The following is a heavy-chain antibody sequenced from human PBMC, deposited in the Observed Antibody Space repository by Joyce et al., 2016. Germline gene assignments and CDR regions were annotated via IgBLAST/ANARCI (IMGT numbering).Heavy chain of an antibody. CDR1: GDSVPSNIYA. Sequence: QVLLQQSGPGLVKPSQTVSLTCAISGDSVPSNIYAWNWIRQSPSRGLEWLGRTYYRSKWDNEYAVSVKSRITINADTSKNHCSLQLNSVTPEDTAVYYCARDGVTTSDAFDIWGQGTMVTVSS. D-gene: IGHD4-17*01. J-gene: IGHJ3*02. CDR2: TYYRSKWDN. CDR3: ARDGVTTSDAFDI. V-gene: IGHV6-1*01.